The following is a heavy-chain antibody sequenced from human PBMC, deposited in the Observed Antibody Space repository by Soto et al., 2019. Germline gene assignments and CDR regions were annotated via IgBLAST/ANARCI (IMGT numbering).Heavy chain of an antibody. CDR3: FPGGGGSGS. CDR2: INQDGSRK. CDR1: GFTFSSYW. V-gene: IGHV3-7*01. J-gene: IGHJ5*02. Sequence: EVQVVESGGGLVQPGGSLRLSCTISGFTFSSYWMNWVRQTPGKGLEWVANINQDGSRKYYVDSVKGRFTITRDNEKKSHVLLMNSLTAEDTAVYFCFPGGGGSGSWGQGTLVTVSS. D-gene: IGHD3-10*01.